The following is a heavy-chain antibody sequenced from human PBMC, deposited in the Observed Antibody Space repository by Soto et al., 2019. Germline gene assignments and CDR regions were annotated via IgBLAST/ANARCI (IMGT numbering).Heavy chain of an antibody. D-gene: IGHD6-13*01. J-gene: IGHJ4*02. CDR1: GYDLTNYW. CDR2: IYPGESDT. V-gene: IGHV5-51*01. Sequence: PGESLKISCKTSGYDLTNYWIGWVRQMPGKGLEWMGIIYPGESDTRYSPSFQGQITISADKSISTAYLQWSSLRASDTAMSYCARLFNPGSAAGLDYWGQGILVTVSS. CDR3: ARLFNPGSAAGLDY.